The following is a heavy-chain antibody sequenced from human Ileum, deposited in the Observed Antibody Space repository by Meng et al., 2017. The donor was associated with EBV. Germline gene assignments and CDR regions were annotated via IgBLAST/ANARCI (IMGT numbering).Heavy chain of an antibody. J-gene: IGHJ4*02. CDR2: TYHSGST. Sequence: QVQLQESGPGLVKPSVTLSLTCAVSGGSISSSNWWSGVRQSPGKGLEWIGETYHSGSTNYNPSLKSRVTISVDKSKNEFSLRLNSVTAADTAVYYCTHYNWGNHPDGVYWGQGTMVTVA. CDR3: THYNWGNHPDGVY. D-gene: IGHD3-16*01. V-gene: IGHV4-4*02. CDR1: GGSISSSNW.